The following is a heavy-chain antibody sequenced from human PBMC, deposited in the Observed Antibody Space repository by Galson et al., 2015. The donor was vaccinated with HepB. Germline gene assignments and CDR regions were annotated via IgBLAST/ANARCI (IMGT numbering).Heavy chain of an antibody. V-gene: IGHV3-21*01. CDR3: ATALGGGYRDGVGIGD. D-gene: IGHD2-15*01. CDR2: ISSSSSYI. CDR1: GFTFSSYS. Sequence: SLRLSCAASGFTFSSYSMNWVRQAPGKGLEWVSSISSSSSYIYYADSEKGRFTISRDNAKNSLYLQMNSLRAEDTAVYYCATALGGGYRDGVGIGDWGQGTLVTVSS. J-gene: IGHJ4*02.